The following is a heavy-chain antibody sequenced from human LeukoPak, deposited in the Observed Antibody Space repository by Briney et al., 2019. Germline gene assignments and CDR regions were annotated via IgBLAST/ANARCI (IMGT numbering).Heavy chain of an antibody. V-gene: IGHV1-2*02. CDR3: ARSNIAVAGIGGFLDY. CDR1: GYTFTDYY. CDR2: INPNGGGT. J-gene: IGHJ4*02. Sequence: ASVKVSCKASGYTFTDYYMQWVRQAPGQGLEWMGWINPNGGGTNYAQKFQGRVTMTRDTSISTAYMELSRLRSDDTAVYYCARSNIAVAGIGGFLDYWGQGTLVTVSS. D-gene: IGHD6-19*01.